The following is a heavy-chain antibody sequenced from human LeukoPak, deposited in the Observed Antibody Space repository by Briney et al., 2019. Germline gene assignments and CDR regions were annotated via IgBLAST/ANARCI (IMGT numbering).Heavy chain of an antibody. J-gene: IGHJ4*02. V-gene: IGHV4-59*11. CDR1: GGSLSGHY. Sequence: SETLSLTCTVGGGSLSGHYWGWIRQPPGKGLELVGHIYYTGTTFYNPSLNSRVTITLDTSRNQFSLRLTSVIAADTAVYYCARFSWGCSTTSCYLTNWGQGALVTVSS. CDR3: ARFSWGCSTTSCYLTN. CDR2: IYYTGTT. D-gene: IGHD2-2*01.